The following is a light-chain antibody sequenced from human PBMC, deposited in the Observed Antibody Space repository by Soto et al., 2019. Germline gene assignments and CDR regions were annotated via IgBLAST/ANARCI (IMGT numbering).Light chain of an antibody. CDR1: PSVTNF. J-gene: IGKJ5*01. CDR2: GAF. Sequence: EIVLTQSPATLSLSPGERATLSCRASPSVTNFLAWYQQKPGQAPRLLIYGAFNRATGIPARFSGSGSGTDFTLAISSLEPEDSAVYYCQQRNVWPPVTCGQGNDWRL. V-gene: IGKV3-11*01. CDR3: QQRNVWPPVT.